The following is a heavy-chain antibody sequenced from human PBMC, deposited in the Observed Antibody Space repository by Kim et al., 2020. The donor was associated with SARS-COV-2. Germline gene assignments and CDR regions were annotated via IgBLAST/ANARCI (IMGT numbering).Heavy chain of an antibody. Sequence: ADSLKGRFTISRDNSRNTLHLQMTSLSVKDTALYYCARGRMTYGDYENWGQGTLVTVSS. J-gene: IGHJ4*02. D-gene: IGHD5-12*01. CDR3: ARGRMTYGDYEN. V-gene: IGHV3-23*01.